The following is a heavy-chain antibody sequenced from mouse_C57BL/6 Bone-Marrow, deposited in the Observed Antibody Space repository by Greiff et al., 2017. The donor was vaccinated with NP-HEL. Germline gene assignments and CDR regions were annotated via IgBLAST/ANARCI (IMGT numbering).Heavy chain of an antibody. CDR3: ARARDFSIDY. J-gene: IGHJ2*01. D-gene: IGHD2-12*01. CDR1: GYAFSSSW. Sequence: QVQLQQSGPELVKPGASVKISCKASGYAFSSSWMNWVKQRPGKGLEWIGRIYPGDGDTNYNGKFKGKATLTADKSSSTAYMQLSSLTAEDSAVYFCARARDFSIDYWGQGTTLTVSS. V-gene: IGHV1-82*01. CDR2: IYPGDGDT.